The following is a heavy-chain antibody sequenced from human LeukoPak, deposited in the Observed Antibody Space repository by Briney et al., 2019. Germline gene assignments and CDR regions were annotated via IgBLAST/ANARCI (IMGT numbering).Heavy chain of an antibody. V-gene: IGHV3-30*18. D-gene: IGHD3-10*01. J-gene: IGHJ4*02. CDR3: AKDPNYYGSGSYYFDY. CDR2: ISYDGSNK. Sequence: GGSLRLSCAASGFTFSSYGMHWVGQAPGKGLEWVAVISYDGSNKYYADSVKGRFTISRDNSKNTLYLQMNSLRAEDTAVYYCAKDPNYYGSGSYYFDYWGQGTLVTVSS. CDR1: GFTFSSYG.